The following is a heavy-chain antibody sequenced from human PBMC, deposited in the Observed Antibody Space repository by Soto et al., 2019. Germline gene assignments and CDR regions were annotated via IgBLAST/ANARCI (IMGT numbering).Heavy chain of an antibody. CDR1: GFTFSSYA. Sequence: GGSLRLSCAASGFTFSSYAMSWVRQAPGKGLEWVSAISGSGGSTYYADSVKGRFTISRDNSKNTLYLQMNSLRAEETAVYYCAKDREEGNYVFGYYFDYWGQGTLVTVSS. D-gene: IGHD3-16*01. J-gene: IGHJ4*02. CDR3: AKDREEGNYVFGYYFDY. V-gene: IGHV3-23*01. CDR2: ISGSGGST.